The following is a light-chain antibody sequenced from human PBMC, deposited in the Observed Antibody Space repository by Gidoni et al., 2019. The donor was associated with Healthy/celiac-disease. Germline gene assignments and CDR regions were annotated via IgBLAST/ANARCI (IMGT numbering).Light chain of an antibody. Sequence: EIVLTQSPGTLSLSPGERATLSCRASQSVSSSYLAWYHQKPGQAPRLLIYGASSRATVIPDRFSGSGSGTDFTLTISRLEPEDFAVYYCQQYGSSPPVTFGGXTKVEIK. CDR2: GAS. CDR3: QQYGSSPPVT. J-gene: IGKJ4*01. CDR1: QSVSSSY. V-gene: IGKV3-20*01.